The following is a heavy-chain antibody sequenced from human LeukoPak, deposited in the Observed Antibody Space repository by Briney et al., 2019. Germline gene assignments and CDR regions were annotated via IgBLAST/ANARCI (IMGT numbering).Heavy chain of an antibody. J-gene: IGHJ4*02. CDR3: ARDSPNEAILWWSIDY. CDR1: GFTFSSYA. V-gene: IGHV3-30*04. D-gene: IGHD2-21*01. CDR2: ISYDGSNK. Sequence: GGSLRLSCAASGFTFSSYAMHWVRQAPGKGLEWVAVISYDGSNKYYADSVKGRFTISRDNSKNTLYLQMNSLRAEDTAVYYCARDSPNEAILWWSIDYWGQGTLVTVS.